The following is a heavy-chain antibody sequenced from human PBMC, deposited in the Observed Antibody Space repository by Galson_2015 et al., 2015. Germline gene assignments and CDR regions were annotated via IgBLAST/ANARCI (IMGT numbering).Heavy chain of an antibody. Sequence: SLRLSCAASGFTFSSYAMSWVRQAPGKGLEWVSAISGSGGSTYYADSVKGRFTISRDNSKNTLYLQMNSLRAEDTAVYYCAKYGGLLGVVTPEHWFDPWGQGTLVTVSS. J-gene: IGHJ5*02. CDR3: AKYGGLLGVVTPEHWFDP. CDR2: ISGSGGST. D-gene: IGHD4-23*01. CDR1: GFTFSSYA. V-gene: IGHV3-23*01.